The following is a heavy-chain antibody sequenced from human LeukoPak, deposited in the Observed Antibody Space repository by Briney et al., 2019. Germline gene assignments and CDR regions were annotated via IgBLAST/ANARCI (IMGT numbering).Heavy chain of an antibody. J-gene: IGHJ3*02. D-gene: IGHD6-13*01. Sequence: SETLSLTCTVSGGSISSYYWSWIRQPAGKGLEWIGRIYTSGSTNYNPSLKSRVTMSVDTSKNQFSLKLSSVTAADTAVYYCARDKAAYSSSWYGGFNIWGQGTMVTVSS. V-gene: IGHV4-4*07. CDR2: IYTSGST. CDR1: GGSISSYY. CDR3: ARDKAAYSSSWYGGFNI.